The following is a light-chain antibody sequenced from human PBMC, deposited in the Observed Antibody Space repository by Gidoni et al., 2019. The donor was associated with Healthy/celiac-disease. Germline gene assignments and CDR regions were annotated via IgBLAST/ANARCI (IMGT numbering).Light chain of an antibody. J-gene: IGKJ2*01. V-gene: IGKV1-39*01. Sequence: DIQMTQSPSSLSASVGDRVTITCRASQSISSYLNWYQQKPGKAPKLLIYAASSLQSGVPSRFSGSGSGTDFTLTISSPQPEDFATYYCQQSYSTPDTFGQGTKLEIK. CDR2: AAS. CDR1: QSISSY. CDR3: QQSYSTPDT.